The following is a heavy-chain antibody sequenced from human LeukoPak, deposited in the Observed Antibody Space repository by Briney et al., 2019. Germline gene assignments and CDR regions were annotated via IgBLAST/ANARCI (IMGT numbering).Heavy chain of an antibody. CDR2: ISSSSSTI. CDR3: AKDESPGHGSYGVYYYYMDV. CDR1: GFTFSSYG. J-gene: IGHJ6*03. D-gene: IGHD3-10*01. Sequence: GGSLRLSCAASGFTFSSYGMTWVRQAPGKGLEWVSYISSSSSTIYYADSVKGRFTISRDNSKNTLYLQMNSLRPEDTAVYYCAKDESPGHGSYGVYYYYMDVWGKGTTVTVSS. V-gene: IGHV3-48*01.